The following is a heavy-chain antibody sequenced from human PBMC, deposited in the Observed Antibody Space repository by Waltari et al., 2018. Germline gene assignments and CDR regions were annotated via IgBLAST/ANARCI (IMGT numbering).Heavy chain of an antibody. CDR3: AKDGIKMNRNYDWFDP. D-gene: IGHD4-4*01. V-gene: IGHV3-23*04. J-gene: IGHJ5*02. CDR2: IGVSDRDI. Sequence: EVPLVESGGGLVQHGGCLRRSSAATGVWLATYAKRWVRQAPGRGLDCVSTIGVSDRDIYYAYSVSGRFTISRDNSKNTLYLQMDSLRAEDTATYHCAKDGIKMNRNYDWFDPWGQGTLVTVSS. CDR1: GVWLATYA.